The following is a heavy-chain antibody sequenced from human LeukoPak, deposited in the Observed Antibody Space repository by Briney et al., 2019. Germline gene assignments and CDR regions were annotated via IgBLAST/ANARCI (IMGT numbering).Heavy chain of an antibody. J-gene: IGHJ5*02. CDR2: ILYSEGT. V-gene: IGHV4-59*01. CDR1: NGSISSYY. Sequence: PSETLSLTCTVSNGSISSYYWSWIRQPPGKGLEWIGYILYSEGTNYNPSLKSRVSISVDTSKNQLSLELTSVTAADTAVYYCARGPIFGVVYNWFDPWGQGTLVTVSS. D-gene: IGHD3-3*01. CDR3: ARGPIFGVVYNWFDP.